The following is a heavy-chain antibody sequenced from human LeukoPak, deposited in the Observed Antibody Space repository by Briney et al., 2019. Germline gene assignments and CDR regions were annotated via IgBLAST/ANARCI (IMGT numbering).Heavy chain of an antibody. D-gene: IGHD6-19*01. CDR2: ISYDGSNK. J-gene: IGHJ4*02. CDR3: AKDEVLWLVLFQFDY. Sequence: GGSLRLSCAAPGFTFSSYGMHWVRQAPGKGLEWVAVISYDGSNKYYADSVKGRFTISRDNSKNTLYLQMNSLRAEDTAVYYCAKDEVLWLVLFQFDYWGQGTLVTVSS. V-gene: IGHV3-30*18. CDR1: GFTFSSYG.